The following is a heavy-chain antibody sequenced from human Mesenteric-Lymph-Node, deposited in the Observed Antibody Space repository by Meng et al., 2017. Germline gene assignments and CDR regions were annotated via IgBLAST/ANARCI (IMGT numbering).Heavy chain of an antibody. V-gene: IGHV4-34*01. J-gene: IGHJ4*02. D-gene: IGHD6-13*01. CDR3: ARGGGNSWYIDY. Sequence: QGQLQQWGAGLLKPSETLSLTCAVHGGSFSGYYWSWIRQPPGKGLEWIGEINHSGSTNYNPSLKSRVTISVDTSKNQFSLKLSPVTAADTAVYYCARGGGNSWYIDYWGQGTLVTVSS. CDR2: INHSGST. CDR1: GGSFSGYY.